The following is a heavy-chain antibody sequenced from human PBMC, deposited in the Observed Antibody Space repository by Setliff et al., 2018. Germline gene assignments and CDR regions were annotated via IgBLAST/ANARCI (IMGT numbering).Heavy chain of an antibody. V-gene: IGHV1-69*05. Sequence: SVKVSCKASGDTFSSYGVTWVRQAPGQGLEWMGGTIPIFGSTNYAQQFQGRVTIITDESTSTAYMELTSLRTEDTAVYYCAREGVDTRSSTDYRYYMDVWGKGTTVTVSS. CDR2: TIPIFGST. CDR3: AREGVDTRSSTDYRYYMDV. J-gene: IGHJ6*03. D-gene: IGHD5-18*01. CDR1: GDTFSSYG.